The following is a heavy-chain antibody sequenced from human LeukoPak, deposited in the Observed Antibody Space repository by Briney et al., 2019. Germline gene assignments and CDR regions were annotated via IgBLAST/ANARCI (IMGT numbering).Heavy chain of an antibody. CDR3: ARERAGSGATVSGGVWYYFDY. CDR2: INTSGST. CDR1: GGSISSYY. D-gene: IGHD2-8*02. J-gene: IGHJ4*02. Sequence: SETLSLTCTVSGGSISSYYWSWIRQPAGKGLEWIWRINTSGSTNYNPSLKSRVTMSVDTSKNQFSLKLSSVTAADTAVYYCARERAGSGATVSGGVWYYFDYWGQGTLVTVSS. V-gene: IGHV4-4*07.